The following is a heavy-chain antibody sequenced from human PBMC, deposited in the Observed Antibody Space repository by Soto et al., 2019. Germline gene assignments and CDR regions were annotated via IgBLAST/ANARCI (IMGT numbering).Heavy chain of an antibody. V-gene: IGHV3-48*03. CDR1: GLTFRGFE. CDR2: ISSSGSTA. D-gene: IGHD3-10*01. CDR3: TRAAWLPYLSFY. Sequence: GGSLRVSSAGSGLTFRGFELHWVRQSPGKGLEWISYISSSGSTAYYASSVEGRFTISRGNANNSVYLQMDSLRAEDTALYYCTRAAWLPYLSFYWRQGALVIVS. J-gene: IGHJ1*01.